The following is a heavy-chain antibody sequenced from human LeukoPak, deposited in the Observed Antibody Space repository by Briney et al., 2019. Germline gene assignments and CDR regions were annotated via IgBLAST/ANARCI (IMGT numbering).Heavy chain of an antibody. CDR1: GFTSSSYW. D-gene: IGHD3-3*01. V-gene: IGHV3-7*01. J-gene: IGHJ5*02. CDR3: ATENAYYDFWSGYYRNLNWFDP. CDR2: IKQDGSEK. Sequence: PGGSLRLSCAASGFTSSSYWMSWVRPAPGKGLEWVANIKQDGSEKYYVDSVKGRFTISRDNAKNSLYLQMNSLRAEDTAVYYCATENAYYDFWSGYYRNLNWFDPWGQGTLVTVSS.